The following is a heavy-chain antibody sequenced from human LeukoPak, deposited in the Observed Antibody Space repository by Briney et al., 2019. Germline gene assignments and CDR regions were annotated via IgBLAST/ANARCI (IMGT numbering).Heavy chain of an antibody. CDR1: GYTFTAYY. J-gene: IGHJ4*02. V-gene: IGHV1-2*02. CDR2: INPNSDGT. CDR3: ARGGVVAAAGNGY. Sequence: GVSVKVSCKASGYTFTAYYIHWVRQAPGQGLEWMGWINPNSDGTNYAQKFQGRVTMTRDTSISTAYMELSRLRSDDTAVYYCARGGVVAAAGNGYWGQGTLVTVSS. D-gene: IGHD6-13*01.